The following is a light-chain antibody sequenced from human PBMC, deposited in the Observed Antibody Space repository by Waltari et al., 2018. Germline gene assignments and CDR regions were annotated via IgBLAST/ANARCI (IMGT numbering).Light chain of an antibody. Sequence: QSALPQPRSVSGSPGQSVTISCTGTSSDVGGYNSFSLYQQHPGKAPKLMIYDVSKRPSGVPDRFSGSKSGNTASLTISGLQAEDEADYYCCSYAGSYTFNVVFGGGTKLTVL. V-gene: IGLV2-11*01. CDR2: DVS. CDR3: CSYAGSYTFNVV. CDR1: SSDVGGYNS. J-gene: IGLJ2*01.